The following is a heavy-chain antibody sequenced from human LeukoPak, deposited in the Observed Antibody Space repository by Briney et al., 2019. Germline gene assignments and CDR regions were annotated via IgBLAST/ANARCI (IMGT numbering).Heavy chain of an antibody. J-gene: IGHJ4*02. CDR1: GYTFTSYY. Sequence: ASVKVSCKASGYTFTSYYLHWMRQAPGQGLEWMGIINPSGGSPNYAQKFQGRVTMTRDTSTSTVYMELRSLRSADTALYYCAREFVGGRSGELGYWGQGTLVTVSS. V-gene: IGHV1-46*01. CDR2: INPSGGSP. D-gene: IGHD3-10*01. CDR3: AREFVGGRSGELGY.